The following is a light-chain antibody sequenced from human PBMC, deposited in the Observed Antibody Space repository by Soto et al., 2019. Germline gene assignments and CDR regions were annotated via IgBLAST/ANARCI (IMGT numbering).Light chain of an antibody. V-gene: IGLV2-14*01. CDR1: SSDVGGYNY. CDR3: SSYTRSRNSRV. J-gene: IGLJ1*01. CDR2: EVT. Sequence: QSALTQPASVSGSPGQSITISCTGTSSDVGGYNYISWYQQYPGKAPKLLSYEVTNRPSGVSDRFSGSNSGNTASLTISVLQADDEADYYCSSYTRSRNSRVFGTGTKVTVL.